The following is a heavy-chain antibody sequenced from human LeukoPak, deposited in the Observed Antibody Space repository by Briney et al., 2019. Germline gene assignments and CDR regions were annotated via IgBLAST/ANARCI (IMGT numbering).Heavy chain of an antibody. Sequence: PGRSLRLSCAASGFTFSSYGMHWVRQAPGKGLEWVAFISYDGSNKYYADSVKGRFTISRDNAKNSLYLQMNSLRAEDTAVYYCARDGGSYSSSWFDYWGQGTLVTVSS. D-gene: IGHD6-13*01. CDR1: GFTFSSYG. CDR2: ISYDGSNK. J-gene: IGHJ5*01. CDR3: ARDGGSYSSSWFDY. V-gene: IGHV3-30*03.